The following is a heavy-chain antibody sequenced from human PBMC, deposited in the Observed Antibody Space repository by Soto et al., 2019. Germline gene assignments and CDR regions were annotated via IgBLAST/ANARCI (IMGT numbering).Heavy chain of an antibody. V-gene: IGHV4-38-2*01. CDR2: IYHSGTT. D-gene: IGHD3-16*01. CDR3: ARIMDYYYAMDV. CDR1: DYSISSGYY. J-gene: IGHJ6*02. Sequence: SETLSLTCGVSDYSISSGYYWGWVRQPPGRGLEWIANIYHSGTTHYNPSLKSRVTISVDTSKNQFSLNLSSVTAADTAVYYCARIMDYYYAMDVSGQGTPVT.